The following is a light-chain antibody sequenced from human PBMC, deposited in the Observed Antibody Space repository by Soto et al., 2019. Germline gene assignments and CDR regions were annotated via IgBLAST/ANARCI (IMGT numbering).Light chain of an antibody. CDR2: RND. J-gene: IGLJ1*01. CDR3: AAWDDSLNGDV. V-gene: IGLV1-44*01. Sequence: SVLPQPPSASGTPGQRVTISSSGSSSNIGSNTVNWYQQFPRTAPKLLIYRNDQRPSGVPDRVSGSKSGTAASLAISGLQSEDEADYYCAAWDDSLNGDVFGSGTKVTVL. CDR1: SSNIGSNT.